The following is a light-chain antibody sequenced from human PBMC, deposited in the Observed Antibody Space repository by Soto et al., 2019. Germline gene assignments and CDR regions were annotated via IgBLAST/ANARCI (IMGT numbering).Light chain of an antibody. J-gene: IGLJ1*01. Sequence: QSALTQPRSVSGCPGQSVTISCTGTSSDVGGYNYVSWYQQHPGKAPKLMIYDVNKRPSGVPDRFSGSKSGNTASLTISGLQAEDEADYYCCSYAGSYTLVFGTGTKLTVL. CDR2: DVN. V-gene: IGLV2-11*01. CDR3: CSYAGSYTLV. CDR1: SSDVGGYNY.